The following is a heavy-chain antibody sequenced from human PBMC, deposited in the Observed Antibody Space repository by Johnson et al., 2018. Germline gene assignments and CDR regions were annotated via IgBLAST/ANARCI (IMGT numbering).Heavy chain of an antibody. Sequence: VQLQESGGGLVKPGGSLRLSCAASGFTFSAYRMSWVRQAPGKGLEWVSSISTTSHYIYYVDSVKGRFTISRDNPRDSLYLQMDNLRAEDTAVYYCARRNDGYDFGYYLDVWGKGTTVTVSS. CDR3: ARRNDGYDFGYYLDV. J-gene: IGHJ6*03. V-gene: IGHV3-21*01. CDR2: ISTTSHYI. CDR1: GFTFSAYR. D-gene: IGHD5-12*01.